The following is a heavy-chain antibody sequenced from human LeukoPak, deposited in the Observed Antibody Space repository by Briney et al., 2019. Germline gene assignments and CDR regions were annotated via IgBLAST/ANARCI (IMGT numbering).Heavy chain of an antibody. Sequence: SQTLSLTCAISGDSVSSSIGAWNWIRQSPSRGLEWLGRTYYRSKWYNDYAASVKSRITINPDTSRNQFSLQLNSVTPEDTAMYYCARGEAYSFDHWGQGTLVTVSS. D-gene: IGHD2-15*01. CDR3: ARGEAYSFDH. CDR1: GDSVSSSIGA. V-gene: IGHV6-1*01. J-gene: IGHJ4*02. CDR2: TYYRSKWYN.